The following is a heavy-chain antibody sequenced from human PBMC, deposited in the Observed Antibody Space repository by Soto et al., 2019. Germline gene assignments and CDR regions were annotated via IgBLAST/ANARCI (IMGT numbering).Heavy chain of an antibody. Sequence: ASVKVSCKTSGVTFSSYAITWVRQAPGQGLEWMGGIVPTVDTSTYAQKFQGRVTITADKFTNTVYMELSSLRSDDTAVYYCVRVVAIPGYPDNWGQGTLVTVSS. V-gene: IGHV1-69*06. CDR3: VRVVAIPGYPDN. CDR1: GVTFSSYA. CDR2: IVPTVDTS. J-gene: IGHJ4*02. D-gene: IGHD5-12*01.